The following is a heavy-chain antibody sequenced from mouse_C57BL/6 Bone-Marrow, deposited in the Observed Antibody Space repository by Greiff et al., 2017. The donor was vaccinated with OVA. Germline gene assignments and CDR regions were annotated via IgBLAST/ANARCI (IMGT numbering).Heavy chain of an antibody. CDR1: GFTFSDYG. D-gene: IGHD2-4*01. Sequence: EVKVEESGGGLVQPGGSLKLSCAASGFTFSDYGMAWVRQAPRKGPEWVAFISNLAYSIYYADTVTGRFTISRENAKNTLYLEMSSLRSEDTAMYYCARQGGVYYDYGGFAYWGQGTLVTVSA. J-gene: IGHJ3*01. CDR3: ARQGGVYYDYGGFAY. CDR2: ISNLAYSI. V-gene: IGHV5-15*04.